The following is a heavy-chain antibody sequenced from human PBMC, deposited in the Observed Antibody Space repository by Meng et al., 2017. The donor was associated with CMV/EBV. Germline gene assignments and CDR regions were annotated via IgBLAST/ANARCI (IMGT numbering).Heavy chain of an antibody. D-gene: IGHD1-1*01. Sequence: SVKVSCKASGGTFSSYAISWVRQAPGQGLEWMGGIIPIFGTANYVQKFQGRVTITTDESTSTAYMELSSLRSEDTAVYYCARVDRYNWNDVGAFDIWGQGTMVTVSS. CDR1: GGTFSSYA. CDR2: IIPIFGTA. V-gene: IGHV1-69*05. CDR3: ARVDRYNWNDVGAFDI. J-gene: IGHJ3*02.